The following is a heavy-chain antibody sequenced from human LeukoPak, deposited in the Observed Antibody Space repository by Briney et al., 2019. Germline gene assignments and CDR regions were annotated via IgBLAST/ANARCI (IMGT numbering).Heavy chain of an antibody. V-gene: IGHV4-61*02. CDR3: ATDRADSGDYNAFYYMDV. D-gene: IGHD4-17*01. J-gene: IGHJ6*03. CDR2: SYSSGNT. Sequence: SETLSLTCTVSGDSMWRDSYVGSWIRQPAGKGLEWIGRSYSSGNTYYNPSLESRVTISLDTPRNQFSLKVSSLTAADTAVYYCATDRADSGDYNAFYYMDVWGKGTTVTVSS. CDR1: GDSMWRDSYV.